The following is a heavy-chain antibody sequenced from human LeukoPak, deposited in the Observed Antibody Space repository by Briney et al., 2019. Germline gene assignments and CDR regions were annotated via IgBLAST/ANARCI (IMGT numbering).Heavy chain of an antibody. J-gene: IGHJ4*02. CDR2: INHSGST. V-gene: IGHV4-39*07. CDR1: GGSISSGSYY. CDR3: VAGWNYGNFDY. Sequence: SQTLSLTCTVSGGSISSGSYYWSWIRQPPGKGLEWIGEINHSGSTNYNPSLKSRVTISVDTSKNQFSLKLSSVTAADTAVYYCVAGWNYGNFDYWGQGTLVTVSS. D-gene: IGHD1-7*01.